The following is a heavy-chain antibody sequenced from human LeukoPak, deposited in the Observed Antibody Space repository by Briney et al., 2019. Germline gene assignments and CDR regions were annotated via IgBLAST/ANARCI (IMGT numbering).Heavy chain of an antibody. CDR2: ISYDGSNK. Sequence: GGSLRLSCAASGFTFSSYAMHWVRQAPGKGLEWVAVISYDGSNKYYADSVKGRFTISRDNSENTLYLQMNSLRAEDTAVYYCARETVTYTRYYYYGMDVWGQGTTVTVSS. J-gene: IGHJ6*02. V-gene: IGHV3-30-3*01. CDR3: ARETVTYTRYYYYGMDV. D-gene: IGHD4-11*01. CDR1: GFTFSSYA.